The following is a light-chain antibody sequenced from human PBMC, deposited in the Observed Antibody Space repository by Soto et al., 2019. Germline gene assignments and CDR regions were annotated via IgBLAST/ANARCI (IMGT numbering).Light chain of an antibody. CDR2: DVS. CDR3: SSYRSGNTLFV. V-gene: IGLV2-14*03. CDR1: NFDVGGYNY. Sequence: QSALTQPASVSGSPGQSITISCTGSNFDVGGYNYVSWYQQYPDRAPQLIIFDVSIRPSGVSNRFSGSKFGNTASLTISGLQAEDEADYYCSSYRSGNTLFVFGTGTQLTVL. J-gene: IGLJ1*01.